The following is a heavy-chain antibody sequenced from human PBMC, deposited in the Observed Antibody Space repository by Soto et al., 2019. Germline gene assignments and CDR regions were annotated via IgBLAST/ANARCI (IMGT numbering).Heavy chain of an antibody. CDR2: INSDGSST. CDR1: GFTFSSYW. Sequence: GGSLRLSCAASGFTFSSYWMHWVRQAPGKGLVWVSRINSDGSSTSYADSVKGRFTISRDNAKNTLYLKMNSLRAKDTAVYYSARVGATPYYYYGMDVWGQGTTVTVSS. CDR3: ARVGATPYYYYGMDV. D-gene: IGHD1-26*01. J-gene: IGHJ6*02. V-gene: IGHV3-74*01.